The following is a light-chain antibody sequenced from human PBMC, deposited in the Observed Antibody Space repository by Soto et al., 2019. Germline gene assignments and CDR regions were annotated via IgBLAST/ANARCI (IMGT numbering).Light chain of an antibody. J-gene: IGKJ3*01. CDR2: GAS. CDR3: QQYGSSPGFT. Sequence: EIVLTQSPGTLSLSPGERATLSCRASQSVSSSYLAWYQQKPGQAPRLLIYGASSRATGIPDRFSGSGSGTDXTXTISRLEPEDFAVYYCQQYGSSPGFTFGPGTKVDIK. CDR1: QSVSSSY. V-gene: IGKV3-20*01.